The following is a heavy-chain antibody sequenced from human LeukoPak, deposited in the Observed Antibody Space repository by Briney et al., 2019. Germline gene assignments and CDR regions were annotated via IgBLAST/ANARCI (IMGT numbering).Heavy chain of an antibody. CDR1: GFTLISYS. D-gene: IGHD6-19*01. V-gene: IGHV3-21*01. J-gene: IGHJ6*02. Sequence: GGSLRLSFAAPGFTLISYSMTWVPQAPGKGLEWVSSISSSSSYIYYAESVKGRFTISRDNAKNSLYLQMNSLRAEDTAVYYCARDLYSSGWYYGMDVWGQGTTVTVSS. CDR3: ARDLYSSGWYYGMDV. CDR2: ISSSSSYI.